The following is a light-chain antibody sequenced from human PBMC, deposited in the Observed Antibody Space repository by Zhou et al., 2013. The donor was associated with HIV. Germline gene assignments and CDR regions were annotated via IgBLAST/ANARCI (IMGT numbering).Light chain of an antibody. V-gene: IGKV1-9*01. CDR1: QGISSY. Sequence: DIQLTQSPSFLSASVGDRVTITCRASQGISSYLAWYQQKPGKAPKLLIYAASTLQSGVPSRFSGSGSGTDFTLTISSLQPEDSAAYYCQQAYSVPLTFGGGTKVEIK. CDR3: QQAYSVPLT. J-gene: IGKJ4*01. CDR2: AAS.